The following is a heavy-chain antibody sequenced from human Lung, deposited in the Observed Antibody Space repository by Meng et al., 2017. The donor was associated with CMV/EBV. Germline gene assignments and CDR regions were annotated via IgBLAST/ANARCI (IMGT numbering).Heavy chain of an antibody. V-gene: IGHV3-21*01. CDR3: ARDLGNSYGYDYYYYYGMDV. J-gene: IGHJ6*02. Sequence: GESLKISCAASGFTFSSYSMNWVRQAPGKGLEWVSSISSSSSYIYYADSVKGRFTISRDNAKNSLYLQMNSLRAEDTAVYYCARDLGNSYGYDYYYYYGMDVRGQGTTVTVSS. CDR2: ISSSSSYI. D-gene: IGHD5-18*01. CDR1: GFTFSSYS.